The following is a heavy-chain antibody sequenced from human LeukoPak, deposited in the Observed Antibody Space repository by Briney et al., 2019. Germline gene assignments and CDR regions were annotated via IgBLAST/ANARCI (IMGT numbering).Heavy chain of an antibody. V-gene: IGHV5-51*01. J-gene: IGHJ3*02. CDR1: GYSFPTYW. Sequence: GESLKISCKVSGYSFPTYWIAWVRQMPGKGLEWVGIIYPGDSYTRYRPSFQGQVTISADKSTSTAYLQWRSLKASDTAMYYCARQSRDGAFDIWGQGTMVTVSS. D-gene: IGHD2-21*01. CDR3: ARQSRDGAFDI. CDR2: IYPGDSYT.